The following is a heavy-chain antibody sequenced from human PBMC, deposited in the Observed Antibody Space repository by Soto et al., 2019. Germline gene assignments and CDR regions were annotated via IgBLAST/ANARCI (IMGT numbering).Heavy chain of an antibody. CDR2: ISYDSSKI. CDR3: AIARGADSSLDH. CDR1: GLTFGINA. Sequence: AGCMRLACVGSGLTFGINAIRWGRHATGKGLEWVAFISYDSSKIFCADSVKGRFTISRANPENTLFLHMNSPGADDTAVYYCAIARGADSSLDHWGQGILVTVAS. J-gene: IGHJ4*01. D-gene: IGHD2-21*01. V-gene: IGHV3-30*02.